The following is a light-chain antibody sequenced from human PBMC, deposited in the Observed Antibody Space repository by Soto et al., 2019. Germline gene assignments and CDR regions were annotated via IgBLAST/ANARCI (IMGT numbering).Light chain of an antibody. V-gene: IGKV1-27*01. CDR1: QDINTY. CDR3: QQYSGAPLT. Sequence: IQMTQSPSSLSASVGDRVTITCRASQDINTYLAWYQQRPGTVPKLLIYSASTLKSGVPSRFSGSRSGTDFTLTISSLQPEDVATYYCQQYSGAPLTFGQGTRLEIK. J-gene: IGKJ5*01. CDR2: SAS.